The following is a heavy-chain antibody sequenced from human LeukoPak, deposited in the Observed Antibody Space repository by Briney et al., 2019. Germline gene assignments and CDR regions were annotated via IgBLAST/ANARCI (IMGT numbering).Heavy chain of an antibody. CDR3: ARAVYYDSSGFGNLDY. V-gene: IGHV1-69*13. D-gene: IGHD3-22*01. CDR2: IIPIFGTA. CDR1: GGTFSSYA. Sequence: GASVTVSCTASGGTFSSYAISWVRQAPGQGLEWMGGIIPIFGTANYAQKFQGRVTITADESTSTAYMELSSLRSEDTAVYYCARAVYYDSSGFGNLDYWGQGTLVTVSS. J-gene: IGHJ4*02.